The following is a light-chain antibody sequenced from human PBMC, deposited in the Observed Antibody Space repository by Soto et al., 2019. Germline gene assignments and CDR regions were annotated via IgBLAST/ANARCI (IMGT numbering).Light chain of an antibody. Sequence: IQMTQSPSTLSASVGDRVTITCRASQSISSWLAWYQQKPGKAPKLLISKASSLESGVPSRFSGSGSGTEFTLTISSLQPDDFATYYCQQYNSYPEFGQGTKVEIK. V-gene: IGKV1-5*03. CDR2: KAS. J-gene: IGKJ1*01. CDR3: QQYNSYPE. CDR1: QSISSW.